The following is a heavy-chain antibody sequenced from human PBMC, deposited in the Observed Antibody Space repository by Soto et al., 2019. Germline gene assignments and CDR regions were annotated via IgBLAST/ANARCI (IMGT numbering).Heavy chain of an antibody. CDR2: ISWDGGST. CDR1: GFTFDDYT. J-gene: IGHJ6*02. V-gene: IGHV3-43*01. Sequence: GSLRLSCAASGFTFDDYTMHWVRQAPGKGLEWVSLISWDGGSTYYADSVKGRFTISRDNSKNSLYLQMNSLRTEDTALYYCAKDIARGLGYCSGGSCYSGVPYYYGMDVWGQGTTVTVSS. CDR3: AKDIARGLGYCSGGSCYSGVPYYYGMDV. D-gene: IGHD2-15*01.